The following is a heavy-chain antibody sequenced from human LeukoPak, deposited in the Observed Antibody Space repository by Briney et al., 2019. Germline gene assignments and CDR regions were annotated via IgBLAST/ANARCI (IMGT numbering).Heavy chain of an antibody. CDR3: ASLFVAAADLDAFDI. Sequence: GASVKVSCKASGYTFTGYYLHWVRQAPGQVLEWMGWINPNSGGTNYAQKFQGRVTMTRDTSISTAYMELSRLRSDDTAVYYCASLFVAAADLDAFDIWGQGTMVTVSP. D-gene: IGHD6-13*01. CDR2: INPNSGGT. V-gene: IGHV1-2*02. J-gene: IGHJ3*02. CDR1: GYTFTGYY.